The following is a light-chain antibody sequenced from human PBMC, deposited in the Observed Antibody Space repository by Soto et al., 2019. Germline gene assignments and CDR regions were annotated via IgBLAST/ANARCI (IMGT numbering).Light chain of an antibody. V-gene: IGKV3-11*01. CDR2: DAS. J-gene: IGKJ5*01. Sequence: ELVYKQSPATLSLSPGESATLSCRASQSVNRLLAWYQQKPGQAPRLLIYDASNRATGIPARFNGSGSGTDFTLTISSLEPEDFAVYFCQQRSKWPPITFGQGTRLEIK. CDR3: QQRSKWPPIT. CDR1: QSVNRL.